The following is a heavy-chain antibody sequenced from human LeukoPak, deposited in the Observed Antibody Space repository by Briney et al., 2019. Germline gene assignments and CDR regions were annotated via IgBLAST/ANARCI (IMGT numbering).Heavy chain of an antibody. V-gene: IGHV4-34*01. CDR3: ARDIITFGGVIVYNYFDY. CDR1: GGSFSGYY. Sequence: SETLSLTCAVYGGSFSGYYWSWIRQPPGKGLEWIGEINHSGSTNYNPSLKSRVTMSVDTSKNQFSLKLSSVTAADTAVYYCARDIITFGGVIVYNYFDYWGQGTLVTVSS. D-gene: IGHD3-16*02. J-gene: IGHJ4*02. CDR2: INHSGST.